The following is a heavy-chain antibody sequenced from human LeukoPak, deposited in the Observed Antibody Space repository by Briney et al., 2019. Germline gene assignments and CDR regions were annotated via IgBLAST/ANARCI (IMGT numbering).Heavy chain of an antibody. D-gene: IGHD3-22*01. CDR3: TRDYYDSRSSGYYYYMDV. V-gene: IGHV4-4*07. CDR1: GGSISSYY. J-gene: IGHJ6*03. Sequence: PSETLSLTCTVSGGSISSYYWSWIRQPAGKGLEWIGRIYTSGSTNYNPSLKSRVTMSVDTSKNQFSLKLSSVTAADTAVYYCTRDYYDSRSSGYYYYMDVWGKGTTVTISS. CDR2: IYTSGST.